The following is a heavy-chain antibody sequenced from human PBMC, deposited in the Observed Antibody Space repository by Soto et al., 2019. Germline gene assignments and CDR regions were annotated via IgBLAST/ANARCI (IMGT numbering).Heavy chain of an antibody. Sequence: SETLSLTCTVSGASISGFDWSWIRKSAGKGLEWIGRIYATGTTDYNPSLKSRVMMSVDTSKKQFSLKLRSVTAADTAVYYCVRDGTKTLRDWFDPWGQGISVTVSS. J-gene: IGHJ5*02. CDR2: IYATGTT. V-gene: IGHV4-4*07. D-gene: IGHD1-1*01. CDR1: GASISGFD. CDR3: VRDGTKTLRDWFDP.